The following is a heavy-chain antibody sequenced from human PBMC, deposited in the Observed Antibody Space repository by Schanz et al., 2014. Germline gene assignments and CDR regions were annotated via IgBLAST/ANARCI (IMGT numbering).Heavy chain of an antibody. Sequence: QVQLVQSGAEVKKPGASVKVSCTASGFNFNNYDINWVRQAPGQGLEWLGWMNPNTGNTGYAQKFQGRVTMTRNTSMSTAYIELHILTSEDTAVYYCARGRTFDYWGQGTLVTVSS. V-gene: IGHV1-8*01. CDR1: GFNFNNYD. CDR2: MNPNTGNT. J-gene: IGHJ4*02. CDR3: ARGRTFDY.